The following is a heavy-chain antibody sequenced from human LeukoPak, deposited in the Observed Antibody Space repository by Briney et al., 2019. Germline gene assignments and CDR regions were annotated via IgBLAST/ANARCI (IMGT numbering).Heavy chain of an antibody. CDR2: ISVRNADT. V-gene: IGHV1-18*01. D-gene: IGHD6-13*01. Sequence: ASVKVSFKASGYNFTSYGHSWVRQAPRQGLEWMAWISVRNADTNYAQKVRDRVTVTTDTSTTTVYLELRNLRSDASAVYYCARVWGASSWYPFDYWGQGRLVTVSS. J-gene: IGHJ4*02. CDR3: ARVWGASSWYPFDY. CDR1: GYNFTSYG.